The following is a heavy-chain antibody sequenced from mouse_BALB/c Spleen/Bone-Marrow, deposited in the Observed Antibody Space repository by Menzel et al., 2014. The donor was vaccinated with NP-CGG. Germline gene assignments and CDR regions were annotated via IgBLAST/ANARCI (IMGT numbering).Heavy chain of an antibody. CDR3: ARNPIRRNAMDY. CDR2: IWSGGST. Sequence: QVQLQQPGPGLVQPSQSLSITCTVSGFSLTGYGVHWVRQSPGKGLEWLGVIWSGGSTDYNAPFISRLSISKDNSKSQVFFKMNSLQANDTAIYYCARNPIRRNAMDYWGQGTSVTVSS. J-gene: IGHJ4*01. V-gene: IGHV2-2*02. D-gene: IGHD2-12*01. CDR1: GFSLTGYG.